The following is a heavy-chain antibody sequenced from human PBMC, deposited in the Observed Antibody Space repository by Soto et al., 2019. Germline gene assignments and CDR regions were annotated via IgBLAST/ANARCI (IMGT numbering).Heavy chain of an antibody. CDR1: GFTFSSYG. J-gene: IGHJ6*02. V-gene: IGHV3-30*18. CDR2: ISYDGSNK. CDR3: AKDGSYYDILTGYYTDYYGMDV. Sequence: GGSLRLSCAASGFTFSSYGMHWVRQAPGKGLEWVAVISYDGSNKYYADSVKGRFTISRDNSKNTLYLQMNSLRAEDTAVYYCAKDGSYYDILTGYYTDYYGMDVWGQGTTVTVSS. D-gene: IGHD3-9*01.